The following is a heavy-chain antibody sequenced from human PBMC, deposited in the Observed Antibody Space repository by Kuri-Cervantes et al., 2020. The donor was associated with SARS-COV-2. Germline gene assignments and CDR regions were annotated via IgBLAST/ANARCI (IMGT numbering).Heavy chain of an antibody. Sequence: GSLRLSCAVYGGSFSGYYWSWIRQPPGKGLEWIGEINHSGSTNYNPSLQSRVTISVDTSKNQFSLKLSSVTAADTAVYYCARGLGVAADAFDIWGQGTMVTVSS. J-gene: IGHJ3*02. V-gene: IGHV4-34*01. D-gene: IGHD3-16*01. CDR3: ARGLGVAADAFDI. CDR1: GGSFSGYY. CDR2: INHSGST.